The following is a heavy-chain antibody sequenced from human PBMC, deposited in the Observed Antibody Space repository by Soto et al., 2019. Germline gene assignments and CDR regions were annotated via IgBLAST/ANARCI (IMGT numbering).Heavy chain of an antibody. CDR2: MNPNSGNT. V-gene: IGHV1-8*01. J-gene: IGHJ4*02. CDR3: ARQYYDICTDSPTHFDY. D-gene: IGHD3-9*01. CDR1: GYTFTSYD. Sequence: QVQLVQSGAEVKKPGASVKVSCKASGYTFTSYDINWVRQATGQGLEWMGWMNPNSGNTGYAQKFQGRVTMTRNTSISTAYMELSSLRSEDTAVYYCARQYYDICTDSPTHFDYWGQGTLVTVSS.